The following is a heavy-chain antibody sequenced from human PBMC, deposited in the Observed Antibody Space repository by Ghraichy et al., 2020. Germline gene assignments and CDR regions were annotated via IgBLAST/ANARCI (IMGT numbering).Heavy chain of an antibody. D-gene: IGHD3-16*01. J-gene: IGHJ4*02. CDR2: ISGSGVST. CDR1: GFTFSTYA. Sequence: GESLNISCAASGFTFSTYAMCWVRQAPGKGLEWVSGISGSGVSTYYADSVKGRFTISRDNSKNTLYLQMNSLRAEDTAVYYCAKSYGFDYWGQGTLVTVSS. CDR3: AKSYGFDY. V-gene: IGHV3-23*01.